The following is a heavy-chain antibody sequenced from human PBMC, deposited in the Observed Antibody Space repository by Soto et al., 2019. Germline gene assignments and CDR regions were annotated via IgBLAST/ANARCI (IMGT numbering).Heavy chain of an antibody. J-gene: IGHJ6*02. CDR2: MYPGTSDI. D-gene: IGHD6-25*01. CDR1: GYKFSNLW. Sequence: PGESLKISCKGSGYKFSNLWLGWVRQMPGKGLECIGVMYPGTSDIRYSPSFQGQVAISADNSISTAYLHWNSLKASDTALYYCATQRDFYYGMDVWGQGTAVTVSS. CDR3: ATQRDFYYGMDV. V-gene: IGHV5-51*01.